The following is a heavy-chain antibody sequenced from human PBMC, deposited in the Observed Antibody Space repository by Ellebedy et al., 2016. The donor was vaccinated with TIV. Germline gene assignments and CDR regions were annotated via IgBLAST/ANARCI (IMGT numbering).Heavy chain of an antibody. D-gene: IGHD6-19*01. V-gene: IGHV3-23*01. J-gene: IGHJ4*02. CDR3: ARYGVGSGLDY. Sequence: GESLKISCAASGFTFSTYAMSWVRQVPGKGLEWVSVISGSGGSTYYADSVKGRFTVSRDNSKTTLFVEMTSLRVEDTGVYYCARYGVGSGLDYWGQGTLVTVSS. CDR1: GFTFSTYA. CDR2: ISGSGGST.